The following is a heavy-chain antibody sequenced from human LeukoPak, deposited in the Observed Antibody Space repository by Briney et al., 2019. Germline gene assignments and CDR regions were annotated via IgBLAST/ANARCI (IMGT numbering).Heavy chain of an antibody. D-gene: IGHD1-1*01. J-gene: IGHJ4*02. V-gene: IGHV1-18*01. CDR3: ARDRDNWNDGGFDY. CDR2: ISAYNGNT. Sequence: ASVKVSCKASGYTFTSYGISWVRQAPGQGLEWMGWISAYNGNTNYAQKLQGRVTMTTDTSTSTAYMELRSLRSDDTAVYYCARDRDNWNDGGFDYWGQGTLVTVSS. CDR1: GYTFTSYG.